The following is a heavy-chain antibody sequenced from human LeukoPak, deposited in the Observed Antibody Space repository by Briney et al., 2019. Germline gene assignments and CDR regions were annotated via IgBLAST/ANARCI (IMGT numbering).Heavy chain of an antibody. J-gene: IGHJ3*02. CDR1: GGSISSYY. CDR2: IYTSGST. V-gene: IGHV4-4*07. Sequence: SETLSLTCTVSGGSISSYYWSWIRQPAGKGLEWIGRIYTSGSTNYNPSLKSRVTMSVDTSKNQFSLKLSSVTAADTAVYYCARERYYHDSSGYYYETFDAFDIWGQGTMVTVSS. CDR3: ARERYYHDSSGYYYETFDAFDI. D-gene: IGHD3-22*01.